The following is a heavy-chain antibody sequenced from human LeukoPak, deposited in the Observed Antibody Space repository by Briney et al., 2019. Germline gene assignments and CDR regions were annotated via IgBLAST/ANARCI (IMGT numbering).Heavy chain of an antibody. CDR1: GITFTNHG. CDR3: ARTAARNYSSSRQGLTLGYYGMDV. J-gene: IGHJ6*02. CDR2: IWDDGSDK. D-gene: IGHD6-6*01. V-gene: IGHV3-33*03. Sequence: PGRSLRLPCVAEGITFTNHGMHRVRQAPGKGLERVASIWDDGSDKYSADSVRGRFTISRDNAKNSLYLQMNSLRAEDTAADYGARTAARNYSSSRQGLTLGYYGMDVWGQGTTVTVSS.